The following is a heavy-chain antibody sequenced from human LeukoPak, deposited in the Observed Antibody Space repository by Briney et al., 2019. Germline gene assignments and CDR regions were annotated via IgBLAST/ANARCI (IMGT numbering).Heavy chain of an antibody. D-gene: IGHD3-22*01. CDR2: ITSSGGTI. Sequence: PGGSLRLSCAASGFTFRSYEMNWVRQAPGKGLEWVSYITSSGGTIYYADSVKGRFTISRDNAKNSLYLQMNSLRAEDTAVYYCARANYYDIGGYNYGGQGTLVTVSP. J-gene: IGHJ1*01. CDR1: GFTFRSYE. CDR3: ARANYYDIGGYNY. V-gene: IGHV3-48*03.